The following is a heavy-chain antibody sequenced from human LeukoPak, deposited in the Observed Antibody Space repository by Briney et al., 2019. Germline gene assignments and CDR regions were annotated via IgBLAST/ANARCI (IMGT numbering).Heavy chain of an antibody. J-gene: IGHJ2*01. CDR2: INPSGGST. V-gene: IGHV1-46*01. CDR3: ARDIVWFGEQRSYWYFDL. D-gene: IGHD3-10*01. CDR1: GYTFTSYY. Sequence: ASVKVSCKASGYTFTSYYMHWVRQAPGQGLEWMGIINPSGGSTSYAQKFQGRVTMTRDTSTSTVYMELSSLRSEDTAVYYCARDIVWFGEQRSYWYFDLWGRGTLVTVSS.